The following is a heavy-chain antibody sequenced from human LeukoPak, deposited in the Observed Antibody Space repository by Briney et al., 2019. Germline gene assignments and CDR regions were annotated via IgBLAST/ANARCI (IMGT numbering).Heavy chain of an antibody. CDR3: ARDGRYNSAWAIDS. V-gene: IGHV4-38-2*02. D-gene: IGHD6-19*01. CDR2: IHHGGNT. CDR1: GDSISSVFY. J-gene: IGHJ4*02. Sequence: SETLSLTCAVSGDSISSVFYWGWIRQPPGKGLEWIGSIHHGGNTYYNPSLKSRVTISVDTSKNLFSLTVKSVTAADTAVYYCARDGRYNSAWAIDSWGQGSLVTVSS.